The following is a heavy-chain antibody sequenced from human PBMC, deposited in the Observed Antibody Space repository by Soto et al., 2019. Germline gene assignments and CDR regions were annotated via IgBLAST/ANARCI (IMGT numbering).Heavy chain of an antibody. V-gene: IGHV3-64*02. CDR1: GFTFSRYA. CDR3: ARDLGWDYYDSSGYLHYFDY. J-gene: IGHJ4*02. D-gene: IGHD3-22*01. Sequence: PGRPRTLSCAASGFTFSRYAMHWVRQAPGKGLEYVSAITCDGGNKYYADSVKGRFTISRDNSKNTLYLQMNSLRAEDMAVYYCARDLGWDYYDSSGYLHYFDYWGQGTLVTVSS. CDR2: ITCDGGNK.